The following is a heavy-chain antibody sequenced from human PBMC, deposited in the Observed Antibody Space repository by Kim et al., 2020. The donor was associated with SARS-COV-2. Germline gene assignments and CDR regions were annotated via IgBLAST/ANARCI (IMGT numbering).Heavy chain of an antibody. CDR3: ARDGIYYGSGSCIDY. D-gene: IGHD3-10*01. CDR2: ISYDGSNK. V-gene: IGHV3-30*04. J-gene: IGHJ4*02. Sequence: GGSLRLSCAASGFTFSSYAMHWVRQAPGKGLEWVAVISYDGSNKYYADSVKGRFTISRDNSKNTLYLQMNSLRAEDTAVYYCARDGIYYGSGSCIDYWGQGTLVTVSS. CDR1: GFTFSSYA.